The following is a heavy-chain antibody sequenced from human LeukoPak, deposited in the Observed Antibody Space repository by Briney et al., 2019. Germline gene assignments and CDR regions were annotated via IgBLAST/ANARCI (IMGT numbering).Heavy chain of an antibody. CDR3: ARGISATVVRVFDY. V-gene: IGHV1-18*01. CDR1: GYTFTSYG. CDR2: ISAYNGNT. Sequence: GASVKVSCKASGYTFTSYGTSWVRQAPGQGLEWMGWISAYNGNTNYAQKLQGRVTMTRDTSISTAYMELSRLRSDDTAVYYCARGISATVVRVFDYWGQGTLVTVSS. D-gene: IGHD4-23*01. J-gene: IGHJ4*02.